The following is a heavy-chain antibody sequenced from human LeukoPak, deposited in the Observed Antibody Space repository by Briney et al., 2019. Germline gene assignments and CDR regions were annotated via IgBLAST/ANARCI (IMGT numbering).Heavy chain of an antibody. CDR2: ISWNSGSI. J-gene: IGHJ4*02. CDR3: ARDRSGGSLDY. D-gene: IGHD2-15*01. Sequence: GGSLRLSCAASGFTFDDYAMHWVRQALGKGLEWVSGISWNSGSIGYADSVKGRFTISRDNAKNSLYLQMNSLRAEDTAVYYCARDRSGGSLDYWGQGTLVTVSS. V-gene: IGHV3-9*01. CDR1: GFTFDDYA.